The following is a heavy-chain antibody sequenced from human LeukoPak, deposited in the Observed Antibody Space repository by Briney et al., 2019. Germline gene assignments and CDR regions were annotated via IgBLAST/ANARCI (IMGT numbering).Heavy chain of an antibody. Sequence: PGGSLRLSCAASGFTFSSYAMSWVRQAPGKGLEWVSAISGSGGSTYYADSVKGRFTISRVNSKNTLYLQMNSLRAEDTAVYYCAKSYSSSWYSTFQHWGQGTLVTVSS. CDR1: GFTFSSYA. CDR2: ISGSGGST. V-gene: IGHV3-23*01. D-gene: IGHD6-13*01. CDR3: AKSYSSSWYSTFQH. J-gene: IGHJ1*01.